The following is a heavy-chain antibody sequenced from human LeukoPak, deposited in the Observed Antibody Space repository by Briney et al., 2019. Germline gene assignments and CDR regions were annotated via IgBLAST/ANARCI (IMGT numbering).Heavy chain of an antibody. CDR2: ISAYNGNT. D-gene: IGHD1-26*01. Sequence: ASVKVSCKASGYTFTGYGISWVRQAPGQGLEWMGWISAYNGNTNYAQKLQGRVTMTTDTSTSTAYMELRSLRSDDTAVYYCARPEKYSGSYYYDYWGQGTLVTVSS. CDR3: ARPEKYSGSYYYDY. CDR1: GYTFTGYG. J-gene: IGHJ4*02. V-gene: IGHV1-18*01.